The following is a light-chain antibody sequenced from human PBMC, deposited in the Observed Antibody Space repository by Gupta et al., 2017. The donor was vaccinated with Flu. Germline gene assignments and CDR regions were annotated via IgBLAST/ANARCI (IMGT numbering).Light chain of an antibody. CDR2: EDY. CDR1: TGSIDSKS. J-gene: IGLJ3*02. Sequence: FLLTQPHAVSESPGTPVTISCTRNTGSIDSKSVQWYQPRPDSAPTTVIYEDYHRPPGVPERFSGSNDSSSTASSPTIAVLEAEDDDYYYLQCFDDTAWVFGGGTKLTVL. CDR3: QCFDDTAWV. V-gene: IGLV6-57*03.